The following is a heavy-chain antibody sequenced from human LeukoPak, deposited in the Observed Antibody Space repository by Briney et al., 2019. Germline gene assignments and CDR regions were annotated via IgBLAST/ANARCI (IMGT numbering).Heavy chain of an antibody. J-gene: IGHJ6*03. Sequence: GGSLRLSCAASGFTFSSYSMNWVRQAPGKGLEWVSSISSSSSYIYYADSVKGRFTISRDNAKNSLYLQMNSLRAEDTAVYYCAREDSSGYYFNPYFYYMDVWGKGTTVTVSS. CDR2: ISSSSSYI. V-gene: IGHV3-21*01. CDR1: GFTFSSYS. CDR3: AREDSSGYYFNPYFYYMDV. D-gene: IGHD3-22*01.